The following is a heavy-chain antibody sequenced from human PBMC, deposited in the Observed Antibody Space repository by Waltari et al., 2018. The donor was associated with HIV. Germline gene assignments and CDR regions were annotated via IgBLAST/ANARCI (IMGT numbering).Heavy chain of an antibody. CDR3: AKRGEVREYYDFWSGYHSPYYYGMDV. CDR1: GFTFSSYA. J-gene: IGHJ6*02. Sequence: EVQLLESGGGLVQPGGSLRLSCAASGFTFSSYALSWVRQAPGKGLEWVSAISGRGGSTYYADSVKGRFTISRDNSKNTLYLQMNSLRAEDTAVYYCAKRGEVREYYDFWSGYHSPYYYGMDVWGQGTTVTVSS. V-gene: IGHV3-23*01. CDR2: ISGRGGST. D-gene: IGHD3-3*01.